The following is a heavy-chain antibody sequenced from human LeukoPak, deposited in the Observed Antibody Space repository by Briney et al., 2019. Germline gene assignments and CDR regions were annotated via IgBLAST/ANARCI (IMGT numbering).Heavy chain of an antibody. CDR1: GFTFSSYA. CDR2: ISGSGAGT. Sequence: GGSLRLSCAASGFTFSSYAMTWVRQAPGKGLEWVSGISGSGAGTFYADSVKGRFTISRDNSKNALYLQMNSLRAEDTAVYYCAACRDGYNLLDYWGQGTLVTVSS. CDR3: AACRDGYNLLDY. V-gene: IGHV3-23*01. D-gene: IGHD5-24*01. J-gene: IGHJ4*02.